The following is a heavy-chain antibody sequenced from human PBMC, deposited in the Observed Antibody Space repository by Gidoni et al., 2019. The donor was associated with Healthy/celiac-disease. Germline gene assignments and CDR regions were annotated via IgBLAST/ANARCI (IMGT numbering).Heavy chain of an antibody. J-gene: IGHJ3*02. CDR2: INHSGST. CDR3: ARSMTTGEAFDI. CDR1: GGSFSGYY. Sequence: QVQLQQWGAGLLKPSETLSLTCAVYGGSFSGYYWSWIRQPPGKGLEWIGEINHSGSTNYNPSLKSRVTISVDTSKNQFSLKLSSVTAADTAVYYCARSMTTGEAFDIWGQGTMVTVSS. D-gene: IGHD4-17*01. V-gene: IGHV4-34*01.